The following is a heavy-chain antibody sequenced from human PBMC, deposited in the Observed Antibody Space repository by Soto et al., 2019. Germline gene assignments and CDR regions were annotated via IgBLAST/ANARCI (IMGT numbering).Heavy chain of an antibody. J-gene: IGHJ5*02. Sequence: PSETLSLTCAVYGGSLSGYYWSWIRQPPGKGLEWIGEINHSGSTNYNPSLKSRVTISVDTSKNQFSLKLSSVTAADTAVYYCARLGHSSPTGEGFDTLGQRTLVPVSS. D-gene: IGHD6-19*01. CDR2: INHSGST. V-gene: IGHV4-34*01. CDR3: ARLGHSSPTGEGFDT. CDR1: GGSLSGYY.